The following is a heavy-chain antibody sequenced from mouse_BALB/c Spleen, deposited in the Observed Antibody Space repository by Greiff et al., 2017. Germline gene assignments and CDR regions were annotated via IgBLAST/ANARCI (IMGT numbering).Heavy chain of an antibody. CDR2: INSNGGST. V-gene: IGHV5-6-3*01. Sequence: EVHLVESGGGLVQPGGSLKLSCAASGFTFSSYGMSWVRQTPDKRLELVATINSNGGSTYYPDSVKGRFTISRDNAKNTLYLQMSSLKSEDTAMYYCARGVIYDGYYVAYWGQGTLVTVSA. CDR1: GFTFSSYG. J-gene: IGHJ3*01. D-gene: IGHD2-3*01. CDR3: ARGVIYDGYYVAY.